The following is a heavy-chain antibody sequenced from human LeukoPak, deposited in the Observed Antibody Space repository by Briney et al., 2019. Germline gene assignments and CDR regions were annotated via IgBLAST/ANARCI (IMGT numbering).Heavy chain of an antibody. CDR3: ARDGSGFDY. V-gene: IGHV3-21*01. J-gene: IGHJ4*02. D-gene: IGHD3-10*01. CDR1: GFTFSSYS. CDR2: ISSSSSHI. Sequence: GGSLRLSCAASGFTFSSYSMNWVRQAPGKGLEWVSSISSSSSHIYYADSVKGRFTISRDNAKNSLYLQMNSLRAEDTAVYYCARDGSGFDYWGQGTLVTVSS.